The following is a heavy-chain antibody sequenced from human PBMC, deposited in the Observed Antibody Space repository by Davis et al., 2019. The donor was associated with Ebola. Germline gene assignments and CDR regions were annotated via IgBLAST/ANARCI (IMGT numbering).Heavy chain of an antibody. V-gene: IGHV3-23*01. J-gene: IGHJ4*02. CDR3: AKVALAGGEFDY. CDR1: GFTFANYA. D-gene: IGHD6-19*01. Sequence: GESLKISCAASGFTFANYAINWIRQAPGKGLEWVSGISGDGGNTNYADSVKGRFTISRDNSKNTLYLQMNSLRVDDTAVYYCAKVALAGGEFDYWGQGTLVTVSS. CDR2: ISGDGGNT.